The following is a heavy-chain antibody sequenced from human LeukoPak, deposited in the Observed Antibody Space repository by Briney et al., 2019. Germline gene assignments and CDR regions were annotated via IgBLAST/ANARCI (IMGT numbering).Heavy chain of an antibody. CDR3: ARSGALTGYLY. CDR2: IYYSGNT. V-gene: IGHV4-59*01. CDR1: GGSISSYY. Sequence: SEILSLTCTVSGGSISSYYWSWIRQPPGKGLEWIGYIYYSGNTNYNPSLKSRVTISVDTSKNQFSLKLSSVTAADTAVYYCARSGALTGYLYWGQGTLVTVSS. D-gene: IGHD3-9*01. J-gene: IGHJ4*02.